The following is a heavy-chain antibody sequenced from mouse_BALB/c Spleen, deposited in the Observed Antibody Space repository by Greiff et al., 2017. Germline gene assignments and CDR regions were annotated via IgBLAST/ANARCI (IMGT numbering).Heavy chain of an antibody. CDR1: GYTFTSYW. J-gene: IGHJ4*01. Sequence: QVQLQQPGAELVRPGASVKLSCKASGYTFTSYWINWVKQRPGQGLEWFGNIYPSDSYTNYNQKFKDKATLTVDKSSSTAYMQLSSPTSEDSAVYYCTRGDYYGSGVYAMDYWGQGTSVTVSS. CDR3: TRGDYYGSGVYAMDY. CDR2: IYPSDSYT. D-gene: IGHD2-1*01. V-gene: IGHV1-69*02.